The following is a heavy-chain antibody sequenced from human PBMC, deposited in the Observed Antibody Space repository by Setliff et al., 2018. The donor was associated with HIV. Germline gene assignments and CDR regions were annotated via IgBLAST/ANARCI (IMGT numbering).Heavy chain of an antibody. CDR3: ARVANVLAHPLYSYYMDV. CDR1: GFTLSIYS. J-gene: IGHJ6*03. Sequence: GESLKISCAASGFTLSIYSMKWVRQAPGKGLEWVSYISSSSRTRYYGDSVKGRLTVSRDNAKNSLYLQMNSLRAEDTAVYYCARVANVLAHPLYSYYMDVWGKGTTVTVSS. CDR2: ISSSSRTR. V-gene: IGHV3-48*01. D-gene: IGHD2-8*01.